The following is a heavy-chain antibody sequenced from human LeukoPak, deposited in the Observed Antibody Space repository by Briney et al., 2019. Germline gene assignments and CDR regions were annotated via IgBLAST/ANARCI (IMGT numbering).Heavy chain of an antibody. CDR3: AGQKGSWGGFDY. Sequence: SETLSLTCTVSGVSISSYYWSWLRQPPGKGLEWIGYIYYSGSTNYNPSLKSRVTISVDTSKNQFSLKLSSVTAADTAVYYCAGQKGSWGGFDYWGQGTLVTVSS. CDR1: GVSISSYY. V-gene: IGHV4-59*01. D-gene: IGHD6-13*01. J-gene: IGHJ4*02. CDR2: IYYSGST.